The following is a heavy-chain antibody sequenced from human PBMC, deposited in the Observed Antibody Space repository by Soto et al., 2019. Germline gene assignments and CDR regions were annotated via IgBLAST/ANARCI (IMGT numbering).Heavy chain of an antibody. Sequence: TSETLSLTCTVSGGSISSYYWSWIRQPPGKGLEWIGYIYYSGSTNYNPSLKSRVTISVDTSKNQFSLKLSSVTAADTAVYYCAIEVYSYGYRVLRIRDTYGMDVWGQGTTVTVSS. CDR1: GGSISSYY. CDR2: IYYSGST. D-gene: IGHD5-18*01. J-gene: IGHJ6*02. V-gene: IGHV4-59*01. CDR3: AIEVYSYGYRVLRIRDTYGMDV.